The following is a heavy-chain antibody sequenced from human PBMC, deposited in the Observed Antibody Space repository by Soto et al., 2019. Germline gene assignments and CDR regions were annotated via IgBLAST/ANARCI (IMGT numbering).Heavy chain of an antibody. CDR3: AKASYYDILTGSVFFDY. CDR2: ISGSGGST. Sequence: LRLSCAASGFTFSSYAMSWVRQAPGKGLEWVSAISGSGGSTYYADSVKGRFTISRDNSKNTLYLQMNSLRAEDTAVYYCAKASYYDILTGSVFFDYWGQGTLVTVSS. D-gene: IGHD3-9*01. J-gene: IGHJ4*02. CDR1: GFTFSSYA. V-gene: IGHV3-23*01.